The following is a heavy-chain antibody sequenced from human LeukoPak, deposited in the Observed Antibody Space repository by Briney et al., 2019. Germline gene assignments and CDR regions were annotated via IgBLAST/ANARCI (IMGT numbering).Heavy chain of an antibody. CDR3: ARQQQQLWYD. D-gene: IGHD5-18*01. CDR2: ISSSAGTT. Sequence: PGGSLRLSCAASGFTFSSYEMNWVRQAPGKGLEWVSYISSSAGTTYYADSVKGRFTISRDNAKNSLYLQMNSLRAEDTAVYFCARQQQQLWYDWGQGTLVTASS. J-gene: IGHJ4*02. CDR1: GFTFSSYE. V-gene: IGHV3-48*03.